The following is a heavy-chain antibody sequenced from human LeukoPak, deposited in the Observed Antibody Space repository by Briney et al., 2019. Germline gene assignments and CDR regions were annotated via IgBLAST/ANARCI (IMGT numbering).Heavy chain of an antibody. CDR2: IDPINGQS. J-gene: IGHJ6*03. D-gene: IGHD1-1*01. CDR3: ARTTSYYYYYMDL. Sequence: ASVKVSCKASGYTFTSYDINWVRQAPGQGLQWMAYIDPINGQSNYAQEFQGRISVTSDTSISTAYMELSRLTSDDTAVYYCARTTSYYYYYMDLWGKGTTVTVSS. CDR1: GYTFTSYD. V-gene: IGHV1-2*02.